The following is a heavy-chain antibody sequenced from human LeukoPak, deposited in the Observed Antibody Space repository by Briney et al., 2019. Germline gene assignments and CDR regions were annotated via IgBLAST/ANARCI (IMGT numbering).Heavy chain of an antibody. CDR3: ATAVWFGESPDY. V-gene: IGHV1-24*01. D-gene: IGHD3-10*01. CDR1: GYTLTELS. J-gene: IGHJ4*02. CDR2: FDPEDGET. Sequence: ASVKVSCKVSGYTLTELSMHWVRQAPGKGLEWMGGFDPEDGETIYAQKFQGRVTMTEDTSTDTAYMELSSLRSEDTAVYYCATAVWFGESPDYWGQGTLVTVSS.